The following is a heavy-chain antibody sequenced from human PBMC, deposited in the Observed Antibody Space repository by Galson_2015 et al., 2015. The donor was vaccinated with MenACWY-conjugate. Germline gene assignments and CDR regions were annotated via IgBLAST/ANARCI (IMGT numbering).Heavy chain of an antibody. D-gene: IGHD2-15*01. CDR1: GFSLSTSGMR. J-gene: IGHJ4*02. CDR2: IDWDDDK. V-gene: IGHV2-70*04. CDR3: VRTSYCSGGRCYSPFDF. Sequence: PALVKPTQPLTLPCTFSGFSLSTSGMRVNWVRQPPGKALEWLARIDWDDDKLYNTSLRTRLTISKDTSKNQVVLTMTNMDPVDTATYYCVRTSYCSGGRCYSPFDFWGQGTLVTVSS.